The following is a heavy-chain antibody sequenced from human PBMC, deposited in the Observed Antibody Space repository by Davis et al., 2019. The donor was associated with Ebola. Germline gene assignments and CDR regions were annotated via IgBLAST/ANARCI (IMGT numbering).Heavy chain of an antibody. CDR1: GFVFSSYV. V-gene: IGHV3-48*02. CDR2: IGGSDTTV. CDR3: VRDWFGETD. D-gene: IGHD3-10*01. J-gene: IGHJ4*02. Sequence: GESLKISCAASGFVFSSYVMSWVRRAPGKGLEWVSYIGGSDTTVFYADSVKGRFTISRDNAKSSLYLQLNSLRDEDTAVYYCVRDWFGETDWGQGTLVTVSS.